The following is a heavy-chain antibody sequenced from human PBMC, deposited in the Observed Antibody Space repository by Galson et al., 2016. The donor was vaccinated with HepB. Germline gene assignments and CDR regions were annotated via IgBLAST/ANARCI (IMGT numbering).Heavy chain of an antibody. J-gene: IGHJ3*02. CDR1: GFTLTTYT. Sequence: SLRLSCAASGFTLTTYTMHWVRQAPGKGLEWVAVILYDGNSEYYADSVKGRFTISRDKSKNMLYLQMNSLNTDDTAVYYCAEEGPRPSDTFDIWGQGTMVTVSS. V-gene: IGHV3-30-3*01. CDR3: AEEGPRPSDTFDI. CDR2: ILYDGNSE.